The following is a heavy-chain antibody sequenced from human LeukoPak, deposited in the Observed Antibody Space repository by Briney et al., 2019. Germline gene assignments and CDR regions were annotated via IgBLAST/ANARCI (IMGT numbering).Heavy chain of an antibody. CDR3: ARGRIAAAGAWFGY. V-gene: IGHV4-34*01. CDR1: GGSFSGYY. D-gene: IGHD6-13*01. CDR2: INHSGST. J-gene: IGHJ4*02. Sequence: SETLSLTCAVYGGSFSGYYWSWIRQPPGKGLEWIGEINHSGSTNYNPSLKSRVTISVDTSKNQFSLKLSSGTAADTAVYYCARGRIAAAGAWFGYWGQGTLVTVSS.